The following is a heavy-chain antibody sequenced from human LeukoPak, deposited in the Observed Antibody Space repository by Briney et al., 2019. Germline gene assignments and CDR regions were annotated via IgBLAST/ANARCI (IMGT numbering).Heavy chain of an antibody. CDR3: ATYHYGMDV. D-gene: IGHD3-16*01. J-gene: IGHJ6*02. Sequence: ASVKVSCKASGYTFTSYGISWVRQAPGQGLEWMGWISAYNGNTNYAQKFQGRVTMTEDTSTDTAYMELSSLRSEDTAVYYCATYHYGMDVWGQGTTVTVSS. CDR1: GYTFTSYG. V-gene: IGHV1-18*04. CDR2: ISAYNGNT.